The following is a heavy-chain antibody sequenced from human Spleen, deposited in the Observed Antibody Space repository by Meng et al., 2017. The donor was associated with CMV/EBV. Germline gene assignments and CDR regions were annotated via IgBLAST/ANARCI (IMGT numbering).Heavy chain of an antibody. CDR2: ISDYNGNT. D-gene: IGHD3-3*01. J-gene: IGHJ3*01. CDR3: ARGRDSIRFLEWLIAFDL. Sequence: FASYGISRGRLAPGQGLEWMGGISDYNGNTNYAQNIQGRVTMTTDTSTSTAYMELRSLRSDDTAVYYCARGRDSIRFLEWLIAFDLWGQGTMVTVSS. CDR1: FASYG. V-gene: IGHV1-18*01.